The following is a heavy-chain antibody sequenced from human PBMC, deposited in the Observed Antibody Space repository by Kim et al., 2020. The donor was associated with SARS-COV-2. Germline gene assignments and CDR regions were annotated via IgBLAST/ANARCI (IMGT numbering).Heavy chain of an antibody. CDR3: ARGDSGSYPPDAFDI. V-gene: IGHV3-21*01. CDR2: ISSSSSYI. J-gene: IGHJ3*02. D-gene: IGHD1-26*01. Sequence: GGSLRLSCAASGFTFSSYSMNWVRQAPGKGLEWVSSISSSSSYIYYADSVKGRFTISRDNAKNSLYLQMNSLRAEDTAVYYCARGDSGSYPPDAFDIWGQGTMVTVSS. CDR1: GFTFSSYS.